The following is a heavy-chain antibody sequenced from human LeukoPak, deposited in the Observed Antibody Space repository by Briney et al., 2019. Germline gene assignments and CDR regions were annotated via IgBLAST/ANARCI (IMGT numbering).Heavy chain of an antibody. Sequence: ASVKVSCKASGYTFTGYYMHWVRQAPGQGLEWMGWINPNSGGTNYAQKFQGRVTMTRDTSISTAYMEPSRLRSDDTAVYYCARGGVQVVPAAIHWFDPWGQGTLVTVSS. D-gene: IGHD2-2*02. CDR3: ARGGVQVVPAAIHWFDP. J-gene: IGHJ5*02. CDR1: GYTFTGYY. V-gene: IGHV1-2*02. CDR2: INPNSGGT.